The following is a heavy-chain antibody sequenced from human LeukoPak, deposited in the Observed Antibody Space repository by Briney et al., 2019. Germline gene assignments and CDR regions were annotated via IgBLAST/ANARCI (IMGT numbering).Heavy chain of an antibody. Sequence: GRSLKLSCAASGFTCSGAAMHWVREAFGKGLEWVGRIRSKANSYATAYAASVKGRFTISRDDSKNTAYLQMNSLKTEDTAVYYCTSLGGSGWPPGMDVWGQGTTVTVSS. V-gene: IGHV3-73*01. CDR3: TSLGGSGWPPGMDV. D-gene: IGHD6-19*01. CDR1: GFTCSGAA. J-gene: IGHJ6*02. CDR2: IRSKANSYAT.